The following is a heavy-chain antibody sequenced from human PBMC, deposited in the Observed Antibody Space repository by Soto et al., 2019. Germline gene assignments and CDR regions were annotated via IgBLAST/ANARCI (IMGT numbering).Heavy chain of an antibody. CDR3: AIKSPYYYDSSGYPFDY. D-gene: IGHD3-22*01. V-gene: IGHV3-53*01. Sequence: PGGSLRLSCAASGFTVSSNYMSWVRQAPGKGLEWVSVIYSGGSTYYADSVKGRFTISRDNSRNTLYLQMNSLRAEDTAVYYCAIKSPYYYDSSGYPFDYWGQGTLVTVFS. CDR2: IYSGGST. CDR1: GFTVSSNY. J-gene: IGHJ4*02.